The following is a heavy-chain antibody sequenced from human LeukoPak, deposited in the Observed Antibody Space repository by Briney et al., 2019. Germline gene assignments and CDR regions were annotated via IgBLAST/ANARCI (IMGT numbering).Heavy chain of an antibody. CDR1: GYTFTSYD. D-gene: IGHD3-10*01. CDR3: ARAGITMVRGVIEGDAFAI. CDR2: MNPTSGNT. Sequence: ASVKVSCKASGYTFTSYDINWVRQATGQGLEWMGWMNPTSGNTGYAQKFQGRVTMTRNTSISTAYMELSSLRSEDTAVYYCARAGITMVRGVIEGDAFAIWGQGTMVTVSS. J-gene: IGHJ3*02. V-gene: IGHV1-8*01.